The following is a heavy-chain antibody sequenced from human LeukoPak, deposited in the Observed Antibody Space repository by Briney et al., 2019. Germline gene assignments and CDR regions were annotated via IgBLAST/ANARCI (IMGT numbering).Heavy chain of an antibody. D-gene: IGHD3-10*01. V-gene: IGHV5-51*01. CDR1: GYNFTTYW. CDR2: IYPGDSDT. CDR3: ATLVGYGSFFDY. J-gene: IGHJ4*02. Sequence: GESLKISCQYSGYNFTTYWFTWVRQMPGKGLEWMGIIYPGDSDTRYSPSFQGQVTISADKSISTAYLQWSSLKASDTAMYYCATLVGYGSFFDYWGQGTLVTVSS.